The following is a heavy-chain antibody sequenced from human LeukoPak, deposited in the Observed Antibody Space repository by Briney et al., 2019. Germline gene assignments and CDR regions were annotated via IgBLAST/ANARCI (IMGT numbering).Heavy chain of an antibody. CDR2: IYPGNSDT. Sequence: GEPLKISCKGSGYSFTSYWIGWVRQMPGKGLELMGIIYPGNSDTRYSPSFQGQVTISADKSISTAYLQWNSLKASDTAMYYCARLPYCGGDCYPNWFDPWGQGTLVTVSS. J-gene: IGHJ5*02. CDR3: ARLPYCGGDCYPNWFDP. V-gene: IGHV5-51*01. CDR1: GYSFTSYW. D-gene: IGHD2-21*02.